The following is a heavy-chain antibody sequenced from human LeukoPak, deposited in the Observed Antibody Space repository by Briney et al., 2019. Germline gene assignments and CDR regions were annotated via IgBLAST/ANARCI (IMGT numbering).Heavy chain of an antibody. CDR3: ATDPDNGMYSSSRVGGY. V-gene: IGHV1-58*02. Sequence: SVKVSCKASGFTFTSSAMQWVRQARGQRLEWIGWIVVCSGNTNYAQKFQERVTITRDRSTSTAYMELSSLRSEDTAAYYCATDPDNGMYSSSRVGGYWGQGTLVTVSS. D-gene: IGHD6-13*01. CDR2: IVVCSGNT. J-gene: IGHJ4*02. CDR1: GFTFTSSA.